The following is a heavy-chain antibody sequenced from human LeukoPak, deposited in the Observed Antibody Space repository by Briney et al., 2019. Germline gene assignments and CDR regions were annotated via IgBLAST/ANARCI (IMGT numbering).Heavy chain of an antibody. V-gene: IGHV1-8*01. Sequence: AASVKVSCKASGYTFTSYGINWVRQAPGQGLEWMGWMNPNNGNTGSAQKFQGRVTMTRDTSISTAYMELSRLRSDDTAVYYCARVVGLGSSSSQFDYWGQGTLVTVSS. CDR1: GYTFTSYG. CDR2: MNPNNGNT. J-gene: IGHJ4*02. D-gene: IGHD6-6*01. CDR3: ARVVGLGSSSSQFDY.